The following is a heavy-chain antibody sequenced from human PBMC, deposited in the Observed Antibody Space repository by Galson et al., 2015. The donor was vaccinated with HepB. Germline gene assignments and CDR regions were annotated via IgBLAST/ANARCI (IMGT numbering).Heavy chain of an antibody. Sequence: SLRLSGAASGFRCGSYAMTWVRQAPGEGLEWVAAVCSGGSTYYADSVEGRFTVSRANSRSSLYLLMNSLRAEDTAVYYCAKVDLDSFAGTFYYYGMAVWGQGTTVTVSS. D-gene: IGHD6-13*01. J-gene: IGHJ6*02. CDR2: VCSGGST. V-gene: IGHV3-23*01. CDR3: AKVDLDSFAGTFYYYGMAV. CDR1: GFRCGSYA.